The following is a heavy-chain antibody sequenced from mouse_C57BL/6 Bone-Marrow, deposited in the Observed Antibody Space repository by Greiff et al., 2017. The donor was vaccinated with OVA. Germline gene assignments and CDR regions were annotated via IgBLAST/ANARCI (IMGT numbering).Heavy chain of an antibody. CDR1: GYTFTDYY. CDR2: INPYNGGT. CDR3: AKNWAFDY. J-gene: IGHJ2*01. D-gene: IGHD4-1*01. Sequence: VQLKQSGPVLVKPGASVKMSCKASGYTFTDYYMNWVKQSHGKSLEWIGVINPYNGGTSYNQKFKGKATLTVDKSSSTDYMELNSLTSEDSAVYYCAKNWAFDYWGQGTTLTVSS. V-gene: IGHV1-19*01.